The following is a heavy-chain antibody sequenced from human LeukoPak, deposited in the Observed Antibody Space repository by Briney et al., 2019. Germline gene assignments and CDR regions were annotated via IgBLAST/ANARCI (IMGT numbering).Heavy chain of an antibody. V-gene: IGHV3-30*18. CDR1: GLIVSSNY. CDR3: AKAPDGITGTTGFDY. J-gene: IGHJ4*02. Sequence: GGSLRLSCAASGLIVSSNYMSWVRQAPGKGLEWVAVISYDGSNKYYADSVKGRFTISRDNSKNTLYLQMNSLRAEDTAVYYCAKAPDGITGTTGFDYWGQGTLVTVSS. CDR2: ISYDGSNK. D-gene: IGHD1-20*01.